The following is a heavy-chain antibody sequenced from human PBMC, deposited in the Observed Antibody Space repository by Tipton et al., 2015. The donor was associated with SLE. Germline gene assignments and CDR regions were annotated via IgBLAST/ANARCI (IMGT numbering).Heavy chain of an antibody. D-gene: IGHD3-3*01. CDR3: ARAKSYFQRSGYYLEH. Sequence: QVQLVQSGGEVKKPGASVTVPCRASGYTFSSYHINWVRQAPGQGLVWMGWISGYNGNTNYAQKFQDRVTITADESTTTVYMELRNLRSDDTAVYFCARAKSYFQRSGYYLEHWGQGTLVTVSS. J-gene: IGHJ5*02. CDR2: ISGYNGNT. CDR1: GYTFSSYH. V-gene: IGHV1-18*01.